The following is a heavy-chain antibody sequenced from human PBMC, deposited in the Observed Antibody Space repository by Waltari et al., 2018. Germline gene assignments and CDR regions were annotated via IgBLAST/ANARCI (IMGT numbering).Heavy chain of an antibody. Sequence: QLQLQESGPGLVKPSETLSLTCTVSGGSISSSSYYWGWIRQPPGKGLEWIGSIYYSGSTYYNPSLKSRVTISVDTSKNQFSLKLSSVTAADTAVYYCAGKRGWYQSTLYYFDYWGQGTLVTVSS. V-gene: IGHV4-39*01. D-gene: IGHD6-19*01. CDR1: GGSISSSSYY. CDR2: IYYSGST. CDR3: AGKRGWYQSTLYYFDY. J-gene: IGHJ4*02.